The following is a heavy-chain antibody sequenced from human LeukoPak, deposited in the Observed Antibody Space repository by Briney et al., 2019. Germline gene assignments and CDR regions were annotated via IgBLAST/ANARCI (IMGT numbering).Heavy chain of an antibody. CDR2: IIPIFGTA. V-gene: IGHV1-69*13. CDR1: GGTFSSCA. Sequence: SVKVCCKASGGTFSSCAISWVRQAPGQGLGWMRGIIPIFGTANYAQKFQGRVTITADESTSTAYMELSSLRSEDTAVYYCARGGDAASPFDYWGQGTLVTVSS. D-gene: IGHD5-18*01. CDR3: ARGGDAASPFDY. J-gene: IGHJ4*02.